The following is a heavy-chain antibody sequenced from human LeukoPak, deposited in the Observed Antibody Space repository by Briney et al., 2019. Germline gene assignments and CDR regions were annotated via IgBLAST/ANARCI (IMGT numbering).Heavy chain of an antibody. J-gene: IGHJ6*03. CDR2: IYHSGST. D-gene: IGHD1-7*01. Sequence: SETLSFTCTVSGYSISSGYYWGWIRPPPGKGLEWIGSIYHSGSTYYNPSLKSRVTISVDTSKNQFSLKLSSVTAADTAVYYCARVTGTTLYYYMDVWGKGTTVTVSS. CDR3: ARVTGTTLYYYMDV. CDR1: GYSISSGYY. V-gene: IGHV4-38-2*02.